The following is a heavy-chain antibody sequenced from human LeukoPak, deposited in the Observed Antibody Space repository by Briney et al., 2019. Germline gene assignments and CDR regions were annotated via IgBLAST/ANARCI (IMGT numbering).Heavy chain of an antibody. CDR2: IYYSGST. D-gene: IGHD1-7*01. V-gene: IGHV4-59*01. J-gene: IGHJ6*03. CDR1: GGSISSYY. CDR3: ARAITGTPNYYYYYMDV. Sequence: PSETLSLTCTVSGGSISSYYWSWIRQPPGKGLEWVGYIYYSGSTNFNPSLKSRVTISVDTSKNQFSLKLSSVTAADTAVYYCARAITGTPNYYYYYMDVWGKGTTVTVSS.